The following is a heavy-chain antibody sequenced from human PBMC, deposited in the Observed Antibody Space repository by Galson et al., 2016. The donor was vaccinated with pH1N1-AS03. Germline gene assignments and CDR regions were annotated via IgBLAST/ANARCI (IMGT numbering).Heavy chain of an antibody. CDR3: AREGTGIVRSYRGSLDS. V-gene: IGHV3-30-3*01. CDR1: GFDFRSYS. Sequence: SLRLSCAASGFDFRSYSMHWVRQAPGKGLEWGAVIAKDGTTKFDADFVKGRFTISRDNSRNTLYLEMSRLTPEDTAVYYCAREGTGIVRSYRGSLDSWGRGTLVTVTS. J-gene: IGHJ4*02. CDR2: IAKDGTTK. D-gene: IGHD3-10*01.